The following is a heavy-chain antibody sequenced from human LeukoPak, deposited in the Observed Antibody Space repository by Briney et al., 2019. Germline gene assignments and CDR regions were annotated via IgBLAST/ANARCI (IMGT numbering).Heavy chain of an antibody. CDR3: TTRGGSGSFLAY. V-gene: IGHV3-15*01. D-gene: IGHD1-26*01. J-gene: IGHJ4*02. CDR2: IKGKTDSGTT. CDR1: GFTFSNAW. Sequence: PGGSLRLSCAASGFTFSNAWMHWVRQAPGKGLEWVGRIKGKTDSGTTDYAAPVKGRFTISRDDSKNTLYLQMNSLKTEDTAVYYCTTRGGSGSFLAYWGQGTLVTVSS.